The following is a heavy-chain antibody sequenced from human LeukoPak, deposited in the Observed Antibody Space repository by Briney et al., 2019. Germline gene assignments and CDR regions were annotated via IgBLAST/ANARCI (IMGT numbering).Heavy chain of an antibody. CDR3: ARRKMATYNWFDP. CDR1: GGTFSSYA. J-gene: IGHJ5*02. Sequence: GASVKVSCKASGGTFSSYAISWVRQAPGQGLEWMGGIIPIFGTANYAQKFQGRGTITADKSTSTAYMQLSSLRSEDTAVYYCARRKMATYNWFDPWGQGTLVTVSS. D-gene: IGHD5-24*01. CDR2: IIPIFGTA. V-gene: IGHV1-69*06.